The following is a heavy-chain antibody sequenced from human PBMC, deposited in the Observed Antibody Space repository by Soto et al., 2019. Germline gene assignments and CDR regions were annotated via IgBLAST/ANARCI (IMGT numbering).Heavy chain of an antibody. Sequence: QVQLVQSGAEVKKPGSSVKVYCKASGGTFSSYAISWVRQAPGQELEWMGGIIPIFGTANYAQKFQGRVTITADESTSTAYLELSSLRSEDTAVYYCARDYTPPGTVTTVSDWGQGTLVTVSS. V-gene: IGHV1-69*12. J-gene: IGHJ4*02. CDR3: ARDYTPPGTVTTVSD. CDR2: IIPIFGTA. CDR1: GGTFSSYA. D-gene: IGHD4-17*01.